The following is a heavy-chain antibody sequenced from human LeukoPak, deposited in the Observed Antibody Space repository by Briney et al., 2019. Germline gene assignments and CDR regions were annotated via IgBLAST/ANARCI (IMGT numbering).Heavy chain of an antibody. CDR2: INHSGST. D-gene: IGHD2-15*01. CDR3: ARQRVAVTEGFDY. J-gene: IGHJ4*02. CDR1: GGSFSGYY. V-gene: IGHV4-34*01. Sequence: SETLSLTCAVYGGSFSGYYWSWIRQPPGKGLEWIGEINHSGSTNYNPSLKSRVTISVDTSKNQSSLKLSSVTAADTAVYYCARQRVAVTEGFDYWGQGTLVTVSS.